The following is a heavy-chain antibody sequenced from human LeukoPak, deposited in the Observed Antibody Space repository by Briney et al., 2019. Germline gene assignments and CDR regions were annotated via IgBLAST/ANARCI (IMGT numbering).Heavy chain of an antibody. D-gene: IGHD3-3*01. CDR2: IKQDGSEK. J-gene: IGHJ6*03. CDR3: ARGNPEGITIFGVARGYYYYYKDV. V-gene: IGHV3-7*01. Sequence: PGGSLRLSCAASGFTFSSYWMSWVRQAPGKGLEWVANIKQDGSEKYYVDSVKGRFTISRDNAKNSLYLQMNSLRAEDTAVYYCARGNPEGITIFGVARGYYYYYKDVWGKGTTVTVSS. CDR1: GFTFSSYW.